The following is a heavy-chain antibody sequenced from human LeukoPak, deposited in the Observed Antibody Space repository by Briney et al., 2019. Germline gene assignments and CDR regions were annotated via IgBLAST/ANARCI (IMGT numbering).Heavy chain of an antibody. Sequence: ASVKVSCKASGYTFTSYGISWVRRAPGQGLEWMGWISAYNGNTNYAQKLQGRVTMTTDTSTSTAYMELRSLRSDDTAVYYCARENQSFRLELRGWFDPWGQGTLVTVSS. CDR2: ISAYNGNT. J-gene: IGHJ5*02. CDR3: ARENQSFRLELRGWFDP. V-gene: IGHV1-18*01. CDR1: GYTFTSYG. D-gene: IGHD1-7*01.